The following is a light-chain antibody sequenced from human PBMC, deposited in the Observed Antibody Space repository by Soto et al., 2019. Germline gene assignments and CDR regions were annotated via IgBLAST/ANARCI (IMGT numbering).Light chain of an antibody. CDR3: QQRYHWPQLT. Sequence: EIVLTQSPATLSLSPGDSATLSCTASQDIRIFLAWYQQKPGQAPRLLIYNASQRATGIPASFAGSGSGTDFTLTTSSLGPEDFAVYYCQQRYHWPQLTFGGGTKVEIK. J-gene: IGKJ4*01. CDR2: NAS. V-gene: IGKV3-11*01. CDR1: QDIRIF.